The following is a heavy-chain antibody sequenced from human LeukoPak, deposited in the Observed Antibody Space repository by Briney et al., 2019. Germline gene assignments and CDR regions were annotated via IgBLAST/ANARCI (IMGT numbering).Heavy chain of an antibody. CDR2: ISGSGGST. V-gene: IGHV3-23*01. CDR3: AKDNSGYPLDY. Sequence: GGSLRLSCTASGFTFGDYAMSWVRQAPGKGLEWVSAISGSGGSTYYADSVKGRFTISRDNSKNTLYLQMNSLRAEDTAVYYCAKDNSGYPLDYWGQGTLVTVSS. CDR1: GFTFGDYA. J-gene: IGHJ4*02. D-gene: IGHD4-23*01.